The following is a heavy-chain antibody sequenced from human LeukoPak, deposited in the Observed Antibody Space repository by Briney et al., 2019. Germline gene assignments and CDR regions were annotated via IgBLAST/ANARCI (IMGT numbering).Heavy chain of an antibody. D-gene: IGHD3-22*01. Sequence: GASVKVSCKASGYTFTSYGISWVRQAPGQGLEWMGRINPNSGGTNYAQKFQGRVTMTRDTSISTAYMELSRLRSDDTAVYYCARDMAADDSSGYHTYYYYGMDVWGQGTTVTVSS. J-gene: IGHJ6*02. CDR1: GYTFTSYG. CDR3: ARDMAADDSSGYHTYYYYGMDV. V-gene: IGHV1-2*06. CDR2: INPNSGGT.